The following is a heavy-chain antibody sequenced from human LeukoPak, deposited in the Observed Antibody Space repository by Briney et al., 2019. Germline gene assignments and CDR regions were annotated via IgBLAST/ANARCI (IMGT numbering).Heavy chain of an antibody. D-gene: IGHD2-2*01. CDR3: ARGVVVVPAAPERDYYYYGMDV. J-gene: IGHJ6*02. CDR1: GGTFSSYA. CDR2: IITIFGTA. V-gene: IGHV1-69*01. Sequence: ASVKVSCKASGGTFSSYAISWVRQAPGQGLEWMGGIITIFGTANYAQKFQGRVTITADESTSTAYMELSSLRSEDTAVYYCARGVVVVPAAPERDYYYYGMDVWGQGTTVTVSS.